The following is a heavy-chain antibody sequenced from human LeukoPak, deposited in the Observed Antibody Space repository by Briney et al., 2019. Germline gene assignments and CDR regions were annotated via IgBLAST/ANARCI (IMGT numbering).Heavy chain of an antibody. CDR3: ARAAGATEGAYYYYYMDV. J-gene: IGHJ6*03. Sequence: SETLSLTCTVSGGSISSYYWSWIRQPPGKGLEWIGYIYYSGSTNYNPSLKSRVTISVDTSKNQFSLKLSSVTAADTAVYYCARAAGATEGAYYYYYMDVWGKGTTVTVSS. CDR1: GGSISSYY. D-gene: IGHD1-26*01. CDR2: IYYSGST. V-gene: IGHV4-59*01.